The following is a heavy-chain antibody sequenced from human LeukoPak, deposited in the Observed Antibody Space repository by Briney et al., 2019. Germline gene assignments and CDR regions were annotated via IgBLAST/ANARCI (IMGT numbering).Heavy chain of an antibody. Sequence: PGGSLRLSCATSGFTFSSYSMNWVRQAPGKGLEWVSSISSSSSYIYYADSVKGRFTISRDNAENSLYLQMNSLRAEDTAVYYCARDDYCSSTSCYAPTFDYWGQGTLVTVSS. V-gene: IGHV3-21*01. CDR2: ISSSSSYI. D-gene: IGHD2-2*01. CDR3: ARDDYCSSTSCYAPTFDY. CDR1: GFTFSSYS. J-gene: IGHJ4*02.